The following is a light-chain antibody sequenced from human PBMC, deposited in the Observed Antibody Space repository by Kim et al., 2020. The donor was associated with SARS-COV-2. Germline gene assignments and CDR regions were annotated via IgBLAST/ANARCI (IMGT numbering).Light chain of an antibody. Sequence: SPGQRATLSCGASQSVISGSFAWYQHKPGQAPRLLIFDASHRATGIPDRFSGSGSGTDFTLPINRLEPEDFAVYYCQQYGTSPGFTFGQGTKLEIK. CDR1: QSVISGS. V-gene: IGKV3-20*01. CDR3: QQYGTSPGFT. CDR2: DAS. J-gene: IGKJ2*01.